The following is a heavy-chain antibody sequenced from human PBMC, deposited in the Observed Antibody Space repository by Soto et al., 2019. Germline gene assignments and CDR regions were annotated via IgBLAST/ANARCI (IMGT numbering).Heavy chain of an antibody. CDR3: TTLNYGVDV. Sequence: EVQLVESGGGLVKPGGSLRLSCAASGFSFSNAWMSWVRQLPGKGLEWVGHIKSKTDGGTADYAAPVKGRFTISRDDSKNTLYLQMNSLNTEDTAMFYCTTLNYGVDVWGQGTTVTVSS. CDR2: IKSKTDGGTA. CDR1: GFSFSNAW. J-gene: IGHJ6*02. V-gene: IGHV3-15*01.